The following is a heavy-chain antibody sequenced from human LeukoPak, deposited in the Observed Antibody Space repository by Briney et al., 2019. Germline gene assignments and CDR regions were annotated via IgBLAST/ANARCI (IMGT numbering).Heavy chain of an antibody. CDR2: IDTSGSVI. CDR1: ESTFSRYE. J-gene: IGHJ6*03. Sequence: GGSLRRSCEASESTFSRYEMHWVRQAPGKGLEWISYIDTSGSVIYYADSVKGRFTISRDNARNSLYLQMNSLRAEDTAVYYCARDPYSGTYGDTYYYYMDVWGKGTTVTISS. CDR3: ARDPYSGTYGDTYYYYMDV. D-gene: IGHD1-26*01. V-gene: IGHV3-48*03.